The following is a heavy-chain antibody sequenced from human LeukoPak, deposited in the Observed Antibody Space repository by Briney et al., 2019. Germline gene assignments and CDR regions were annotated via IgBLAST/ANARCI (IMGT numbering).Heavy chain of an antibody. D-gene: IGHD4-23*01. CDR3: ASELAYSPYVTRDAFDI. Sequence: GSSVKVSCKASGGTFSSYAISWMRQAPGQGLEWMGRIIPILGIANYAQKFQGRVKITADKSTSTAYMELSSLRSEATGVYYCASELAYSPYVTRDAFDIWGQGTMVTVSS. J-gene: IGHJ3*02. V-gene: IGHV1-69*04. CDR2: IIPILGIA. CDR1: GGTFSSYA.